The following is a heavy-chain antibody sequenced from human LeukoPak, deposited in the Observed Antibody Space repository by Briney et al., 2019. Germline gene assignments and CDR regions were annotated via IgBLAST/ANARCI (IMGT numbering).Heavy chain of an antibody. J-gene: IGHJ4*02. CDR1: GGSMSSYY. CDR2: IYYTGST. Sequence: SETLSLTCTVSGGSMSSYYWSWTRQPPGKGLEYIGYIYYTGSTYYNPSLKSRVTISVDTSKNQFSLRLSSVTAADTAVYYCTRDATAGNFDYWGQGTLVTVSS. D-gene: IGHD6-13*01. V-gene: IGHV4-59*01. CDR3: TRDATAGNFDY.